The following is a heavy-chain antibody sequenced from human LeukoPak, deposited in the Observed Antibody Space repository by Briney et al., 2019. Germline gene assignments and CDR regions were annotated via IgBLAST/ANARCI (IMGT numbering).Heavy chain of an antibody. Sequence: GGSLRLSCAASGLTFSSYGMHWVRQAPGKGLEWVAVIWYDGSNKYYVDSVKGRFTISRDNSKNTLYLQMNSLRAEDTAVYYCARENYGSGSYYIDYWGQGTLVTVSS. CDR3: ARENYGSGSYYIDY. D-gene: IGHD3-10*01. CDR2: IWYDGSNK. V-gene: IGHV3-33*01. CDR1: GLTFSSYG. J-gene: IGHJ4*02.